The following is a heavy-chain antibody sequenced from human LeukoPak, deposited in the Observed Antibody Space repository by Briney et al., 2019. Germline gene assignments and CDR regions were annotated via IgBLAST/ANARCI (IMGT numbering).Heavy chain of an antibody. V-gene: IGHV1-69*04. CDR2: IIPILGIA. Sequence: SVKVSCKASGGTFISYAISWVRQAPGQGLEWMGRIIPILGIANYAQKFQGRVTITADKSTSTAYMELSSLRSEDTAVYYCARDRQWALRSRVYYYYGMVVWGQGTTVTVSS. CDR1: GGTFISYA. J-gene: IGHJ6*02. D-gene: IGHD1-26*01. CDR3: ARDRQWALRSRVYYYYGMVV.